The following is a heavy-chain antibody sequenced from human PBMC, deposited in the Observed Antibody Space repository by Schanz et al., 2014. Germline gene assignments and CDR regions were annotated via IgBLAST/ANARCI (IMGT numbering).Heavy chain of an antibody. D-gene: IGHD2-2*01. Sequence: QVQLVQSGAEVKKPGSSVKVSCKASRSTFSSYTISWVRQARGQGLEWVGRFIPILDVGNYAQQFQGRVTFTADKSTSTAYMKLSSLRYEDTALYCGAMGTMPGTFDTWGQGTMVTVSS. CDR1: RSTFSSYT. J-gene: IGHJ3*02. CDR3: AMGTMPGTFDT. CDR2: FIPILDVG. V-gene: IGHV1-69*02.